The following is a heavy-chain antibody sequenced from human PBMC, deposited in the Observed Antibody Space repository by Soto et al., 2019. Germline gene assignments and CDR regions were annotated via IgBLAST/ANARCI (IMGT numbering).Heavy chain of an antibody. V-gene: IGHV1-2*02. CDR2: INPNSGGT. CDR3: ARSSIIQLWLPDLDY. CDR1: GYTFTGYY. J-gene: IGHJ4*02. D-gene: IGHD5-18*01. Sequence: GASVKVSCKASGYTFTGYYMHWLRQAPGQGLEWMGWINPNSGGTNYAQKFQGRVTMTRDTSIGTAYMELSRLRSDDTAVYYCARSSIIQLWLPDLDYWGQGTLVTVSS.